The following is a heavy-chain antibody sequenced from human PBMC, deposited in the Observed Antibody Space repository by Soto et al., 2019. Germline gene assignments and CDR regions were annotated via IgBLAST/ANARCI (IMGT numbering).Heavy chain of an antibody. CDR3: VRDYNGSGSYPFDP. V-gene: IGHV4-31*03. D-gene: IGHD3-10*01. CDR2: IYYSGST. CDR1: GGSISSGGYY. Sequence: QVQLQESGPGLVKPSQTLSLTCTVSGGSISSGGYYWSWIRQHPGKGLEWIGYIYYSGSTYYNPSLKSRVTISVDTSKNQFSLKLSSVTAADTAVYYCVRDYNGSGSYPFDPWGQGHLVTVSS. J-gene: IGHJ5*02.